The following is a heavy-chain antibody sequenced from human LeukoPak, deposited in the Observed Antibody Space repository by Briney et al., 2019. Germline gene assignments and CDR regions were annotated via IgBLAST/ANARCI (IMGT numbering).Heavy chain of an antibody. J-gene: IGHJ4*02. CDR2: IKSKTDGGTT. CDR1: GFTFSNAW. D-gene: IGHD3-3*01. CDR3: TTDRYHYDFWSGYYSNFDY. V-gene: IGHV3-15*01. Sequence: GGSLRLSCAASGFTFSNAWMSWVRQAPGKGLEWVGRIKSKTDGGTTDYAAPVKGRFTISRDDSKNTLYLQMNSLKTEDTAVYYCTTDRYHYDFWSGYYSNFDYWGQGTLVTVSS.